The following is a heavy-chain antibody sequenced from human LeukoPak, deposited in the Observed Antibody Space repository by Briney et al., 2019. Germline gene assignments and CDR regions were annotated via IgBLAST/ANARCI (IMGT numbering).Heavy chain of an antibody. CDR1: GYTFTGYY. V-gene: IGHV1-2*06. CDR2: INPNSGGT. Sequence: ASVKVSCKASGYTFTGYYMHWVRQAPGQGLEWMGRINPNSGGTNYAQKFQGRVTMTRDTPISTAYMELSRLRSDDTAVYYCARDRYDSYPMDVWGQGTTVTVSS. CDR3: ARDRYDSYPMDV. D-gene: IGHD3-3*01. J-gene: IGHJ6*02.